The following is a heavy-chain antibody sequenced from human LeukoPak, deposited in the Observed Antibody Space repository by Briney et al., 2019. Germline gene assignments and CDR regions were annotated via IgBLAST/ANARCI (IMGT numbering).Heavy chain of an antibody. J-gene: IGHJ4*02. CDR1: GGSISSSTYY. V-gene: IGHV3-11*04. CDR3: ARAHSSAWFWYFDS. Sequence: LSLTCPVSGGSISSSTYYWGWIRQAPGKALQWVSYISSSGSAINYADSVKGRFTISRDNAKNSLYLQMNSLRAEDTAVYFCARAHSSAWFWYFDSWGQGNLVSVSS. D-gene: IGHD6-19*01. CDR2: ISSSGSAI.